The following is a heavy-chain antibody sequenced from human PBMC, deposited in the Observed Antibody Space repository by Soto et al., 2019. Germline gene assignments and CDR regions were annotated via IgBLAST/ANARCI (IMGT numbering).Heavy chain of an antibody. Sequence: VKVSCKASGYTFTSYGISWVRQSPGQGLEWMGWISAYNGNTNYAQKLQGRVTMTTDTSTSTAYMELRSLRSDDTAVYYCARKAGLWFGEVYGMDVWGQGTTVTFYS. V-gene: IGHV1-18*01. CDR2: ISAYNGNT. CDR3: ARKAGLWFGEVYGMDV. D-gene: IGHD3-10*01. CDR1: GYTFTSYG. J-gene: IGHJ6*02.